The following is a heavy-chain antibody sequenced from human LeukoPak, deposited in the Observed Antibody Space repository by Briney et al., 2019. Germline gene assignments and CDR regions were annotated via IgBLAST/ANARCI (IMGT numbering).Heavy chain of an antibody. CDR1: GGSISSYY. Sequence: SETLSLTCTVSGGSISSYYWSWIRQPPGKGLEWIGYIYYSGSTNYNPSLKSRVTISVDTSKNQFSLKLSSVTAADTAVYYCAREASLRGIYTPYYFDYWGQGTLVTVSS. CDR3: AREASLRGIYTPYYFDY. J-gene: IGHJ4*02. CDR2: IYYSGST. D-gene: IGHD3-10*01. V-gene: IGHV4-59*01.